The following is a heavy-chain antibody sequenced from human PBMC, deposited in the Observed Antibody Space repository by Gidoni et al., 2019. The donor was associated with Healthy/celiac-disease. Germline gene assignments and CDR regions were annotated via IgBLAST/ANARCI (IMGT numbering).Heavy chain of an antibody. J-gene: IGHJ6*02. CDR2: ISGSGGST. CDR1: GFTFSSYA. CDR3: AKCSGSSSRDPDYDYGMDV. V-gene: IGHV3-23*01. D-gene: IGHD6-13*01. Sequence: EVQLLESGGCLVQPGGSLRLSCAASGFTFSSYAMSWVRQAPGTGLEWVSAISGSGGSTYDADSVKGRFTISRDKSKNTLYLQMNSLRAEDTAVYYCAKCSGSSSRDPDYDYGMDVWGQGTTVTVSS.